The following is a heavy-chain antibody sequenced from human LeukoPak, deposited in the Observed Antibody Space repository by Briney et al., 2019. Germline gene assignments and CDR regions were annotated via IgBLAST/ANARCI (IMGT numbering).Heavy chain of an antibody. Sequence: PGGSLRLSCAASGFTFNIYSMNWVRQAPGNGLEWISYLSRDTTAIYYADSVKGRFTISRDNAKNSLYLQMNSLRAEDTAMYYCARSGWYDDFDYLGQGTLVTASS. J-gene: IGHJ4*02. V-gene: IGHV3-48*01. CDR3: ARSGWYDDFDY. CDR2: LSRDTTAI. D-gene: IGHD6-19*01. CDR1: GFTFNIYS.